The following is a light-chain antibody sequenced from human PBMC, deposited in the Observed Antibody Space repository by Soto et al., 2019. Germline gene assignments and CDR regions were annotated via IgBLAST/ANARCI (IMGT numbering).Light chain of an antibody. CDR3: QQYNNWPPIT. Sequence: EIVTTQSPPALSVSPGERATLCCRASQSVSSNLAWYQQKPGQAPRLLIYGASTRATGIPARFSGSGSGTEFTLTISSLQSEDFAVYYCQQYNNWPPITFGQGTRLEIK. V-gene: IGKV3D-15*01. J-gene: IGKJ5*01. CDR1: QSVSSN. CDR2: GAS.